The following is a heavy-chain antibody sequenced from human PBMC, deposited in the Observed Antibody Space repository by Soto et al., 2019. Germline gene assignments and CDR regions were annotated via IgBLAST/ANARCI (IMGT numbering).Heavy chain of an antibody. J-gene: IGHJ4*02. CDR2: ISGSGGST. Sequence: EVQLLESGGGLVQPGGSLRLSCAASGFTFSNYAVTWVRQAPGKGLEWVSTISGSGGSTYYADSGKGRFTISRDNSKKTLYLQMNSLRAGDTAVYYCAKGQGSSWYEIDYWGQGTLVTVSS. CDR3: AKGQGSSWYEIDY. V-gene: IGHV3-23*01. CDR1: GFTFSNYA. D-gene: IGHD6-13*01.